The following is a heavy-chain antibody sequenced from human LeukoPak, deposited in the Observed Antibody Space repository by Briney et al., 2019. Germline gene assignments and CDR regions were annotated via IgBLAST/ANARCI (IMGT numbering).Heavy chain of an antibody. CDR1: GGTFIIYA. V-gene: IGHV1-69*01. J-gene: IGHJ4*02. Sequence: SVTVSFKASGGTFIIYAISWVRQAPGQGLEWMGGIIPIFGTANYAQKFQGRVTITADESTSTAYMELSSLRSEDTAVYYCARGRGYSYGSFDYWGQGTLVTVSS. CDR3: ARGRGYSYGSFDY. D-gene: IGHD5-18*01. CDR2: IIPIFGTA.